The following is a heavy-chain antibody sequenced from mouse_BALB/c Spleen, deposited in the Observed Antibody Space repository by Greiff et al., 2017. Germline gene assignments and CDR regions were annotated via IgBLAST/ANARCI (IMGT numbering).Heavy chain of an antibody. CDR2: ISSGGSYT. CDR1: GFTFSSYA. V-gene: IGHV5-9-3*01. CDR3: ARGESFDV. Sequence: EVHLVESGGGLVKPGGSLKLSCAASGFTFSSYAMSWVRQTPEKRLEWVATISSGGSYTYYPDSVKGRFTISRDNAKNTLYLQMSSLRSEDTAMYYCARGESFDVWGAGTTVTVSS. J-gene: IGHJ1*01.